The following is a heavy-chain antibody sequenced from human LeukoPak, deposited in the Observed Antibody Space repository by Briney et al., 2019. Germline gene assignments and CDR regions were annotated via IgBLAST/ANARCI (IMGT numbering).Heavy chain of an antibody. V-gene: IGHV3-53*01. J-gene: IGHJ4*02. CDR3: ARGVEPLAANTLAY. CDR1: WFTVITND. D-gene: IGHD1-14*01. Sequence: PGGSLRLSCAASWFTVITNDMIWVRQAPGKRLEWVSVLYSDGNTKYADSVQGRFTISRDNSKNTLYLEMNSLSPDDTAVYYCARGVEPLAANTLAYWGQGTLVTVSS. CDR2: LYSDGNT.